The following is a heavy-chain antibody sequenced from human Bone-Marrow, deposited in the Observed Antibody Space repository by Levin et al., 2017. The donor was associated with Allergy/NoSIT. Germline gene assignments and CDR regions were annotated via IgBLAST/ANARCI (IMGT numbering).Heavy chain of an antibody. CDR2: VSWDSYNI. V-gene: IGHV3-9*01. CDR3: AKVGDITGTTSTYFDS. J-gene: IGHJ4*02. Sequence: LSLTCAASGFLFGDYAMHWVRLAPGRGLEWVSGVSWDSYNIDYADSVRGRFTISRDNTRHYLYLQMNSLRAEDTAFYYCAKVGDITGTTSTYFDSWGQGTLVTVSS. D-gene: IGHD1-14*01. CDR1: GFLFGDYA.